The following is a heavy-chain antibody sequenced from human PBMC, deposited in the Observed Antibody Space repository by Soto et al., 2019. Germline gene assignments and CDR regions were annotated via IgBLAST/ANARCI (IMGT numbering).Heavy chain of an antibody. CDR1: GGTFSSYA. D-gene: IGHD6-13*01. Sequence: SVKVSCKASGGTFSSYAISWVRQAPGQGLEWMGGIIPIFGTANYAQKFQGRVTITADESTSTAYMELSSLRSEDTAVYYCARGPSRSSWLIPSYYYYGMDVWGQGTTVTVSS. CDR2: IIPIFGTA. J-gene: IGHJ6*02. V-gene: IGHV1-69*13. CDR3: ARGPSRSSWLIPSYYYYGMDV.